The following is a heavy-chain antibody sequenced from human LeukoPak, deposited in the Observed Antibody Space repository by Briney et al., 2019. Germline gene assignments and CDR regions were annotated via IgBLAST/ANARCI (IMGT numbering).Heavy chain of an antibody. CDR3: AKDQDVYSGSQS. V-gene: IGHV3-23*01. J-gene: IGHJ4*02. Sequence: PGGSLRLSCAASGFTVSSNYMSWVRQAPGKGLEWVSTISGSDSSTYYADSVRGRFTISRDNSKNTVFLQMNSLRVGDTAIYYCAKDQDVYSGSQSWGQGTLVTVPS. CDR2: ISGSDSST. D-gene: IGHD1-26*01. CDR1: GFTVSSNY.